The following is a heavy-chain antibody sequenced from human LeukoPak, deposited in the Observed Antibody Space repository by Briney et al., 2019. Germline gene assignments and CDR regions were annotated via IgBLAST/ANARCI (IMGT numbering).Heavy chain of an antibody. CDR1: GGSISSYY. Sequence: SETLSLTCTVSGGSISSYYWSWIRQPAGKGLEWIGRIYTSGSTNYNPSLKSRVTMSVDTSKNQFSLKLSSVTAADTAVYYCAGVYCSSTSCSFDYWGQGTLVTVSS. J-gene: IGHJ4*02. CDR2: IYTSGST. V-gene: IGHV4-4*07. D-gene: IGHD2-2*01. CDR3: AGVYCSSTSCSFDY.